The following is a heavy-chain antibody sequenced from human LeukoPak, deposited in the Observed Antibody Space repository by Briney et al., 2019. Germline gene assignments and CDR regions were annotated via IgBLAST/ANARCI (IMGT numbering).Heavy chain of an antibody. CDR2: INSVGSTI. J-gene: IGHJ3*02. V-gene: IGHV3-48*04. CDR3: ARELMVTTGAFDI. Sequence: GGSLRLSCAASRFTFSSYSMNWVRQAPGKGLEWVSYINSVGSTIYYADSVKGRFTISRDNAENSLYLQMNSLRAEDTAVYYCARELMVTTGAFDIWGQGTMVTVSS. D-gene: IGHD2-8*01. CDR1: RFTFSSYS.